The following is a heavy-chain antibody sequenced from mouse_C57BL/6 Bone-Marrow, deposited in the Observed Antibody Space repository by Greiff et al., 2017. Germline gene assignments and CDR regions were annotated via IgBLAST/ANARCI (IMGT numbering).Heavy chain of an antibody. J-gene: IGHJ4*01. V-gene: IGHV1-55*01. D-gene: IGHD3-3*01. CDR2: IYPGSGST. CDR1: GYTFTSYW. Sequence: QVQLQQPGAELVKPGASVKMSCKASGYTFTSYWITWVKQRPGQGLEWIGDIYPGSGSTNYNEKFKSKATLTVDTSSSTAYMQLSSLTSEDSVVYYCARRGDYYAMDYWGQGTSVTVSS. CDR3: ARRGDYYAMDY.